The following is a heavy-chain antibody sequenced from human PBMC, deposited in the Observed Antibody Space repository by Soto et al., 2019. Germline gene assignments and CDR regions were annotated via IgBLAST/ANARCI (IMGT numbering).Heavy chain of an antibody. D-gene: IGHD2-21*01. J-gene: IGHJ4*01. Sequence: SETLTLTCSVSGDSISSGYLWGWIRQPRGKGLEWIGSIFQSGSTYYNPTLKSRATMSVDTSRNQFSLKLSSVTAADTAVYYCARDTRVVPSRSVAGNNGHPGGGCGYWGHGTQVTVSS. CDR3: ARDTRVVPSRSVAGNNGHPGGGCGY. CDR1: GDSISSGYL. CDR2: IFQSGST. V-gene: IGHV4-38-2*02.